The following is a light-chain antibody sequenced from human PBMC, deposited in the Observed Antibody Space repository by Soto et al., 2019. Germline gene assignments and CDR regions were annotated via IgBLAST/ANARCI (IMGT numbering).Light chain of an antibody. J-gene: IGKJ2*01. CDR1: QSVSSSY. CDR3: QQHGSSQPYT. V-gene: IGKV3-20*01. CDR2: GAS. Sequence: EIVLTQSPGTLSLSPGERATLSCRASQSVSSSYLAWYQQKPGQTPRLLIYGASSRATDIPDRFSGSGSGTDFTLTISRLEPEDFAVYYCQQHGSSQPYTFGQRTKVEIK.